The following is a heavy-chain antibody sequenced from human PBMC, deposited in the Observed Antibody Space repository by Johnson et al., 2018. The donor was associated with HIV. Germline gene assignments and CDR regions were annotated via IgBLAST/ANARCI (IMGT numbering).Heavy chain of an antibody. CDR3: ARLEELLRAFDI. Sequence: EMQLVESGGGLVQPGGSLRLSCAASGFTFSSYWMSWVRQAPGKGLEWVSVIYSGGSTYYADSVKGRFTISRDNSKNTLYLQMNSLRAEDTAVYYCARLEELLRAFDIWGQGTMVTVSS. CDR2: IYSGGST. V-gene: IGHV3-66*01. J-gene: IGHJ3*02. CDR1: GFTFSSYW. D-gene: IGHD1-26*01.